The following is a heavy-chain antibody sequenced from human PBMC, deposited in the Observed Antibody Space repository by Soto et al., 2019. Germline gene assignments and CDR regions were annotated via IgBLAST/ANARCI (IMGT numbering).Heavy chain of an antibody. CDR3: ARDLTIVPATHPRLENYGMDV. CDR2: ISPYNGHT. Sequence: QVQLVQSAGEVKKPGASVKVSCKASGYSFTSYGISWVRRSPGQGLEWMGWISPYNGHTQFVQRFQGRVKMTTDTSKKTAYMELRNLRSDDTAHYYCARDLTIVPATHPRLENYGMDVWGQGTTVIVSS. V-gene: IGHV1-18*01. D-gene: IGHD2-2*01. CDR1: GYSFTSYG. J-gene: IGHJ6*02.